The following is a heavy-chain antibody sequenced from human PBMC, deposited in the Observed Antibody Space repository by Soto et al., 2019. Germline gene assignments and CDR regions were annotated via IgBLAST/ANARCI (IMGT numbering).Heavy chain of an antibody. Sequence: ASVKVSCKGSAYTFTSYYLHWGRQDPGHGLEWIGTINPSGDRTTYARKFQSRVTMTRDTSSSKVYLHLDSVLSEETALYYFATLPDLAYWGXG. CDR2: INPSGDRT. CDR3: ATLPDLAY. D-gene: IGHD2-15*01. CDR1: AYTFTSYY. J-gene: IGHJ4*02. V-gene: IGHV1-46*01.